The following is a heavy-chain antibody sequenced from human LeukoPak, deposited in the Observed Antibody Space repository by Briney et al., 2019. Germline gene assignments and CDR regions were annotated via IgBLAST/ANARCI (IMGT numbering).Heavy chain of an antibody. CDR2: INPNSGGT. Sequence: ASVQVSCKTSGYTFTNFYIHWVRQAPGQGLEWMGWINPNSGGTNCAQRFQGRVTVTGDKSISTAFMELSRLTSDDTAVYFCARAFDYHTSQDYWGQGTLVTVSS. J-gene: IGHJ4*02. D-gene: IGHD5-12*01. CDR3: ARAFDYHTSQDY. V-gene: IGHV1-2*02. CDR1: GYTFTNFY.